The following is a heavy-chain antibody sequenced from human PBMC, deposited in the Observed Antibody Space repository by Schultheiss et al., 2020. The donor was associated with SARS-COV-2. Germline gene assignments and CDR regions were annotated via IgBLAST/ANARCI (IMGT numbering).Heavy chain of an antibody. J-gene: IGHJ4*02. CDR1: GFTFSSYA. CDR2: ISGSGGRT. Sequence: GGSLRLSCAASGFTFSSYAMSWVRQAPGKGLEWVSAISGSGGRTYYADSVKGRFTISRDNSKNTLYLQMNSLRAEDTAVYYCAKGTDYAEHLDYWGQGTLVTVSS. D-gene: IGHD4-17*01. CDR3: AKGTDYAEHLDY. V-gene: IGHV3-23*01.